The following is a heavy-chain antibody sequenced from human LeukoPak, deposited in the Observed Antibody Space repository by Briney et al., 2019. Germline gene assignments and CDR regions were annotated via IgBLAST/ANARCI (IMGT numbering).Heavy chain of an antibody. J-gene: IGHJ4*02. CDR2: IIPIFGTA. D-gene: IGHD3-3*01. Sequence: SVKVSCKASGGTFSSYAISWVRQAPGQGLEWMGGIIPIFGTANYAQKFQGRVKITADESTSTAYMELSSLRSEDTAVYYCARTPYDFWSGYYSGVGYYFDYWGQGTLVTVSS. CDR1: GGTFSSYA. V-gene: IGHV1-69*01. CDR3: ARTPYDFWSGYYSGVGYYFDY.